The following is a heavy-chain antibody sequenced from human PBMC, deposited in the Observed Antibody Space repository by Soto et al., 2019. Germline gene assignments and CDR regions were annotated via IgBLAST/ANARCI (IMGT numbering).Heavy chain of an antibody. CDR1: GYTFSNDA. Sequence: QVQLVQSGAEVKKPGASVKVSCKASGYTFSNDALTWVRQAPGQGLAWMGWVSAYNGNTNYAQKFKGRVTMTTDTSTSTAYMEIRSLRYADTAVYFCARASRYYWNYMMYWGQGTLVTVSS. CDR2: VSAYNGNT. V-gene: IGHV1-18*01. D-gene: IGHD1-7*01. J-gene: IGHJ4*02. CDR3: ARASRYYWNYMMY.